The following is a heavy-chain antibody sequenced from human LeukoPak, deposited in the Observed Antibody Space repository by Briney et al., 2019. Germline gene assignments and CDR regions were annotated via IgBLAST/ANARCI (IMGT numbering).Heavy chain of an antibody. CDR2: IYYSGST. Sequence: PSETLSLTCTVSGGSINGYYWSWIRQPPGKGLEWIGYIYYSGSTNYNPPLKSRVTISVDTSKNQFSLKLSSVTAADTAVYYCARGPLSSSSYGMDVWGQGTTVTVSS. D-gene: IGHD6-13*01. CDR1: GGSINGYY. CDR3: ARGPLSSSSYGMDV. V-gene: IGHV4-59*01. J-gene: IGHJ6*02.